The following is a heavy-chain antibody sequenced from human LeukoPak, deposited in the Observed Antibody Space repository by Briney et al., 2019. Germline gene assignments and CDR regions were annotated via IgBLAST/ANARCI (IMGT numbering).Heavy chain of an antibody. Sequence: GGSLRLSCAASGFTFSSYAMSWVRQAPGKGLEWVSFLSGNGDSAYYADSVKGRFTVSRDNSKNTLYLQMNRLRAEDTAVYYCAKDLGGSYGGFDYWGQGTLVIVSS. V-gene: IGHV3-23*01. CDR2: LSGNGDSA. J-gene: IGHJ4*02. D-gene: IGHD2-15*01. CDR1: GFTFSSYA. CDR3: AKDLGGSYGGFDY.